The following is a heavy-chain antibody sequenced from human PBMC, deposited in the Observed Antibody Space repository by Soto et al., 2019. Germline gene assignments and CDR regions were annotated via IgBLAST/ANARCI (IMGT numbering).Heavy chain of an antibody. CDR2: INPTTGGT. V-gene: IGHV1-2*02. D-gene: IGHD2-2*01. CDR3: ARGYCNSIGCWDYFDY. Sequence: SVKVSCKASGYTFTDNYLHWVRLAPAQGPEWMAWINPTTGGTKYAQKFQGRVTVTWDTSISTAYMELSSLRFDDTAIYYCARGYCNSIGCWDYFDYWGQGTQVTVSS. CDR1: GYTFTDNY. J-gene: IGHJ4*02.